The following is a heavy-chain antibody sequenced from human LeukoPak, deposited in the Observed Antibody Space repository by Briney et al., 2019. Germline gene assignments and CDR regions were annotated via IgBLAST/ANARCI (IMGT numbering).Heavy chain of an antibody. J-gene: IGHJ4*02. CDR3: VRGHNLWIGSFFDY. Sequence: SETLSLTCAVYGGSFSGYYWNWICQPPGKGLEWIGEINDSGSTNYNPSLKSRVTISVDTSKNQFSLKLSSVTAADTAVYYCVRGHNLWIGSFFDYWGQGTLVTVSS. CDR1: GGSFSGYY. D-gene: IGHD3-10*01. V-gene: IGHV4-34*01. CDR2: INDSGST.